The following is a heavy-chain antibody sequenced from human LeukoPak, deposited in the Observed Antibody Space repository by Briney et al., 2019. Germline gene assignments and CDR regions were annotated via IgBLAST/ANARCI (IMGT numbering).Heavy chain of an antibody. D-gene: IGHD3-10*01. CDR2: IKQDGSEK. CDR1: GFTFSSYW. J-gene: IGHJ6*02. CDR3: ARDSASYYNPYYYYYYGMDV. V-gene: IGHV3-7*01. Sequence: PGGSLRLSCAASGFTFSSYWMSWVRQAPGKGLEWVANIKQDGSEKYYVDSVKGRFTISRDDAKNSLYLQMNSLRAEDTAVYYCARDSASYYNPYYYYYYGMDVWGQGTTVTVSS.